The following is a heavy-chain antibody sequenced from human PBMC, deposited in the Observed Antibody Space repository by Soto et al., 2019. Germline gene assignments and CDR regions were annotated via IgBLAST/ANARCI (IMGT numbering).Heavy chain of an antibody. CDR1: GYTFTSYD. V-gene: IGHV1-8*01. D-gene: IGHD3-9*01. J-gene: IGHJ6*02. CDR3: ARESIGVLRYFDWPRSNYYYYGMDV. CDR2: MNPNSGNT. Sequence: ASVKVSCKASGYTFTSYDIDWVRQAPGQGLEWIGWMNPNSGNTGYAQKFQGRVTITADKSTSTAYMELSSLRSEDTAVYYCARESIGVLRYFDWPRSNYYYYGMDVRGQGTTVTVSS.